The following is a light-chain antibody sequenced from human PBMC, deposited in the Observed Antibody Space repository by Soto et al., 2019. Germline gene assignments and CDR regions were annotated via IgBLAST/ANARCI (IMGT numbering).Light chain of an antibody. CDR3: QQLRTYPYT. CDR2: PAS. CDR1: QDISTY. J-gene: IGKJ2*01. Sequence: DLPLTQSPSFLSASVGDRVTVTCRASQDISTYLAWFQQKPGKAPQLLVYPASTLQGGVPSRFSGRGSGTEFSLTISSLQPEDFATYYCQQLRTYPYTFGQGTKLDIK. V-gene: IGKV1-9*01.